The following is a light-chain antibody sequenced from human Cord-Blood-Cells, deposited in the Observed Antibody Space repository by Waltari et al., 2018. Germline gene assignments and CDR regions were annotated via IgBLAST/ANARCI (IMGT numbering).Light chain of an antibody. V-gene: IGLV2-14*01. CDR1: SSDVGGLNY. J-gene: IGLJ1*01. CDR2: VVS. CDR3: SSYTSSSTYV. Sequence: QSALTQPASVSGSPGQSITISCPGTSSDVGGLNYVSWYQQHPGKAPKLMIYVVSNRPSGVSNRFSGSKSGNTASLTISGLQAEDEADYYCSSYTSSSTYVFGTGTKVTVL.